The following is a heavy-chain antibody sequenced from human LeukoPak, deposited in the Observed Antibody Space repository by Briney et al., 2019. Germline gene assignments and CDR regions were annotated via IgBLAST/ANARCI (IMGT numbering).Heavy chain of an antibody. CDR3: AKYIFSYGSGSYLAH. J-gene: IGHJ4*02. CDR2: ISGSGDST. CDR1: GFTFSSYA. Sequence: PGGSLRLSCAASGFTFSSYAMSWVRQAPGKGLEWVSIISGSGDSTYYADTVKGRFTISRDNSKSTLYLQMNSLRADDTAVYYCAKYIFSYGSGSYLAHWGQGTLVTVSS. V-gene: IGHV3-23*01. D-gene: IGHD3-10*01.